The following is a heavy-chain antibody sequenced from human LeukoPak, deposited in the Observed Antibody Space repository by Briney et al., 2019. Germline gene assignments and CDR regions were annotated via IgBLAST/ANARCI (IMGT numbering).Heavy chain of an antibody. CDR3: AKDRGGYTYYPFLSYFFDS. V-gene: IGHV3-30*18. CDR1: GFTFSAYG. Sequence: GGSLRLSCAASGFTFSAYGIHWVRQAPGKGLEWVTVISYDGNYRNYADSVKGRFTISRDDSKNTLYLQMNSLTTEDTAVYYCAKDRGGYTYYPFLSYFFDSWGQGTLVTVSS. CDR2: ISYDGNYR. D-gene: IGHD5-12*01. J-gene: IGHJ4*02.